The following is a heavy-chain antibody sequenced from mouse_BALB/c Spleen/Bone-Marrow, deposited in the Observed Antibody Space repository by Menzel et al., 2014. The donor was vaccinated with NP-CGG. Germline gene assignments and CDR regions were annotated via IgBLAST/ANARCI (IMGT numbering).Heavy chain of an antibody. CDR3: ARTPIYAGYHWFFDV. D-gene: IGHD2-3*01. V-gene: IGHV1-14*01. CDR1: GYTFISYV. Sequence: VQLQQSRPELVKPGASVKMSCKASGYTFISYVMHWVKQKPGQGLEWIGYINPYNDGTKYNEKFKDKAALTSDKSSSTAYMELSSLTSEDSAVYYCARTPIYAGYHWFFDVWGAGTTVTVSS. J-gene: IGHJ1*01. CDR2: INPYNDGT.